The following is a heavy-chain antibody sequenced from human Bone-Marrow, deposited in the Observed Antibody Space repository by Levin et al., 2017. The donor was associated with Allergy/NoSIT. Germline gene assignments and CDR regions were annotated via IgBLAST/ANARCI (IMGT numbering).Heavy chain of an antibody. CDR1: EFPVSRNF. D-gene: IGHD3-22*01. CDR3: ARKTDSGGSGGDY. Sequence: ETLSLTCAVSEFPVSRNFMTWVRQAPGKRLEWVSLIYSGGGTSYADSVKGRFTISRDSSKNTLYLQMNSLTVEDTAVYYCARKTDSGGSGGDYWGQGSLVTVSS. CDR2: IYSGGGT. J-gene: IGHJ4*02. V-gene: IGHV3-53*01.